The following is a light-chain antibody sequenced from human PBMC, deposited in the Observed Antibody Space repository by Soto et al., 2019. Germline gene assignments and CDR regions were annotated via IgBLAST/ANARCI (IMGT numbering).Light chain of an antibody. CDR3: QKYYSAPLT. Sequence: IQMTQSPSSLAASVGHRVTITCRASQSISNYLAWYQQKPGKAPKLLIYAASSLQGGVPSRFSGSGSGTDFTLTISSLQPEDVAAYYCQKYYSAPLTFGEGTKVDIK. CDR1: QSISNY. V-gene: IGKV1-27*01. CDR2: AAS. J-gene: IGKJ4*01.